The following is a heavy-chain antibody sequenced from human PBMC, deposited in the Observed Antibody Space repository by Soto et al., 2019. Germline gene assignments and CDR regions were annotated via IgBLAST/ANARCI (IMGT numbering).Heavy chain of an antibody. Sequence: QVQLQESGPGLVKPSQTLSLTCTVSGVSISSGGYYWSWIRQHPGKGLEWIGYIYYSGSTYYNPSLMSRVTISVDTSKNHVCLKLSSVGAADTAVYYGARVGSDRRRSCGSWVQGTLVTVSS. CDR2: IYYSGST. V-gene: IGHV4-31*03. D-gene: IGHD2-15*01. CDR3: ARVGSDRRRSCGS. J-gene: IGHJ5*02. CDR1: GVSISSGGYY.